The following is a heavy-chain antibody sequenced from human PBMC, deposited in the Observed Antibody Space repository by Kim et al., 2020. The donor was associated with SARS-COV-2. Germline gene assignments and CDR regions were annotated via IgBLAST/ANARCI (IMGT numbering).Heavy chain of an antibody. CDR3: ASNTMTMVRDIIIGAGAFDI. CDR1: GGSISSHY. D-gene: IGHD3-10*01. CDR2: ISNTGAP. Sequence: SETLSLTCTVSGGSISSHYWSWIRQSPGKGLEWIGYISNTGAPTYNPSLRSRVNMSLDTSKKQFSLNLSSVTAADTAMYYCASNTMTMVRDIIIGAGAFDIWGQGTMVIVSS. V-gene: IGHV4-59*11. J-gene: IGHJ3*02.